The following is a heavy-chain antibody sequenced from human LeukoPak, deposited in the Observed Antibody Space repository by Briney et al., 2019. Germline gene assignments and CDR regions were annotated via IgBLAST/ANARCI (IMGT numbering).Heavy chain of an antibody. CDR2: INCNSGGT. CDR3: ARVPPDGGWYSGY. Sequence: GASVKVSCKASGYTFTGYYMHWVRQAPGQGLEWMGWINCNSGGTKYAQKFQGRVTMTRDTSITTAYMEVSSLRSDDTAVYYCARVPPDGGWYSGYWGQGTLVTVSS. CDR1: GYTFTGYY. V-gene: IGHV1-2*02. J-gene: IGHJ4*02. D-gene: IGHD6-19*01.